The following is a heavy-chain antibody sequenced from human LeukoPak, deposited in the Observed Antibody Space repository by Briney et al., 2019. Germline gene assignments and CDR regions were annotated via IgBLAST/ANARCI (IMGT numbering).Heavy chain of an antibody. D-gene: IGHD6-19*01. J-gene: IGHJ4*02. Sequence: PSETLSLTCTVSGYSISSGYYWGWIRQPPGKGLEWIGSIYYSGSTYYNPSLKSRVTISVDTSKNQFSLKLSSVTAADTAVYYCARGSGWYRYDYWGQGTLVTVSS. CDR3: ARGSGWYRYDY. CDR2: IYYSGST. V-gene: IGHV4-38-2*02. CDR1: GYSISSGYY.